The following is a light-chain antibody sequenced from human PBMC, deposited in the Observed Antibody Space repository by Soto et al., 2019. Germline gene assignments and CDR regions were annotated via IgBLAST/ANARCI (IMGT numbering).Light chain of an antibody. V-gene: IGKV3-15*01. CDR3: QQYNNWPPTWT. CDR1: QSVSSN. J-gene: IGKJ1*01. Sequence: EIVMMQSPATLSVSPGERATLSCRASQSVSSNLAWYQQKPGQAPRLLIYGASTRATGIPARFSGSGSGTEFTLTISSLQSEDFAVYYCQQYNNWPPTWTFGQGTKVEI. CDR2: GAS.